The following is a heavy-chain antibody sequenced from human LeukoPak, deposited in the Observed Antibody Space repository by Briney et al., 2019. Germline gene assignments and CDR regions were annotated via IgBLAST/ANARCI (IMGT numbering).Heavy chain of an antibody. D-gene: IGHD1-1*01. CDR1: GFTFSDYY. J-gene: IGHJ1*01. Sequence: GSLRLSCAASGFTFSDYYMSWIGQAPGKGLEWVSYISTGSSYTIYADSVKGRFTISRDNAKNSLYLQMNSLRAEDTAVYYCARDGSSPQYFQQWGQRTLLIVSS. V-gene: IGHV3-11*05. CDR2: ISTGSSYT. CDR3: ARDGSSPQYFQQ.